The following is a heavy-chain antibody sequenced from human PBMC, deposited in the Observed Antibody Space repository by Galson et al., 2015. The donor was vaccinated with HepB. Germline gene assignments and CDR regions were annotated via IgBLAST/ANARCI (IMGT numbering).Heavy chain of an antibody. CDR2: ISGVNGDT. Sequence: SVKVSCKASGYTFTLHWVRQAPGQRVEWMGWISGVNGDTKYSQNLQGRVTIARDTSANIAYLELSSLTSEDTAVYYCAGQEDIGQWSYWGQGTLVTVSS. J-gene: IGHJ4*02. D-gene: IGHD2-15*01. CDR3: AGQEDIGQWSY. V-gene: IGHV1-3*01. CDR1: GYTFTL.